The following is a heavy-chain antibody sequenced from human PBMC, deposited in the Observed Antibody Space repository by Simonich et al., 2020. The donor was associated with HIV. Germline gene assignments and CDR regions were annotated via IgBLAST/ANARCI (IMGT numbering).Heavy chain of an antibody. Sequence: QVQLVESGGGVVQPGRSLRLSCAASGFTFSSYAMHWVRQSPGNWLEWVAVISYDGSNKYYADSVKGRFTISRDNSKNTLYLQMNSLRAEDTAVYYCASGGSISSVWADDYWGQGTLVTVSS. CDR3: ASGGSISSVWADDY. CDR2: ISYDGSNK. CDR1: GFTFSSYA. D-gene: IGHD3-16*01. V-gene: IGHV3-30*07. J-gene: IGHJ4*02.